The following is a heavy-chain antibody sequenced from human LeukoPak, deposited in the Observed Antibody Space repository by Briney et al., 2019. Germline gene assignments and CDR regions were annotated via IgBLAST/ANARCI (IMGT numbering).Heavy chain of an antibody. V-gene: IGHV5-51*01. CDR2: IYPDDSDT. CDR1: GYSFTSYW. J-gene: IGHJ4*02. D-gene: IGHD5-12*01. Sequence: GESLKISCKASGYSFTSYWIGWVRQLPGKGLEWMGIIYPDDSDTRYSPTFQGQVTISADKSISTAYLQWSSLAASDTAMYYCAMAYSAYDSPDHWGQGTLVTVSS. CDR3: AMAYSAYDSPDH.